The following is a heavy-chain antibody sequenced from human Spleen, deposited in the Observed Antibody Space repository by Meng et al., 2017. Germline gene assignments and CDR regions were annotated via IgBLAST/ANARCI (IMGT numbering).Heavy chain of an antibody. CDR2: ISGYNGDT. CDR1: GYTFTSYA. V-gene: IGHV1-18*01. CDR3: ARDPAAVEGRLGWFDP. Sequence: QVQLVQSGAEVKRPGASVKVSCQASGYTFTSYAISWVRQAPGQGLEWMGWISGYNGDTKYAQKLQDRVTMTTDTSTSTAYMELRSLISDDTAVYYCARDPAAVEGRLGWFDPWGQGTLVTVSS. D-gene: IGHD1-26*01. J-gene: IGHJ5*02.